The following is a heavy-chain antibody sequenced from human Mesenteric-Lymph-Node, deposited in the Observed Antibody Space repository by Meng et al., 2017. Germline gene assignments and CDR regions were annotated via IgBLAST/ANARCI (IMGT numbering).Heavy chain of an antibody. CDR1: GYTFTSYG. V-gene: IGHV1-18*01. Sequence: ASVKVSCKASGYTFTSYGISWVRQAPGQGLEWMGWISAYNGNTNYAQKLQGRVTMTTDTSTSTAYMELRSLRSDDTAVYYCARNYYDSSITPHAFDIWGQGTMVTVSS. CDR3: ARNYYDSSITPHAFDI. J-gene: IGHJ3*02. CDR2: ISAYNGNT. D-gene: IGHD3-22*01.